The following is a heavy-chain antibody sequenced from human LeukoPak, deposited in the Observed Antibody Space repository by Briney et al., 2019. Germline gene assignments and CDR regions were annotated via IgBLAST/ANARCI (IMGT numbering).Heavy chain of an antibody. V-gene: IGHV1-69*04. CDR3: ASSNYYDSSGAGY. Sequence: GASVKVSCKASGGTFSSYAISWVRQAPGQGVEWMGRIIPILGIANYAQKFQGRVTITADKSMSTAYMELSSLRSEDTAVYYCASSNYYDSSGAGYWGQGTLVTVSS. D-gene: IGHD3-22*01. J-gene: IGHJ4*02. CDR2: IIPILGIA. CDR1: GGTFSSYA.